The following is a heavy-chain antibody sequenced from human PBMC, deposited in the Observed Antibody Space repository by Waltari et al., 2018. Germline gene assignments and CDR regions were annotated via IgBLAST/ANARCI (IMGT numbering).Heavy chain of an antibody. D-gene: IGHD3-22*01. J-gene: IGHJ4*02. V-gene: IGHV3-23*01. CDR2: ISCSGGST. CDR1: GFTFGSYA. CDR3: ASQGDYYDSSGYYL. Sequence: EVQLLESGGGLVQPGGSLRLSCAASGFTFGSYALRWVRQAPGKGLEWVSAISCSGGSTYYADSVKGRFTISRDNSKNTLYLQMNSLRAEDTAVYYCASQGDYYDSSGYYLWGQGTLVTVSS.